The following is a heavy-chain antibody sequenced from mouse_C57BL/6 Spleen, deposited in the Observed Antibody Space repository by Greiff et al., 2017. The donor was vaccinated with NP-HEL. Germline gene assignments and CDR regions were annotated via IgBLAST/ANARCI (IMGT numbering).Heavy chain of an antibody. D-gene: IGHD2-4*01. CDR3: AYDYDPSRFAY. CDR1: GFNIQDYY. J-gene: IGHJ3*01. Sequence: VQLQQSGAELVKPGASVKLSCTASGFNIQDYYMHWVKQRTEQGLEWIGRIDPEDGETTYAPKFQGKATITADTSSNTAYLQLSSLTSEDTAVYYCAYDYDPSRFAYWGQGTLVTVSA. V-gene: IGHV14-2*01. CDR2: IDPEDGET.